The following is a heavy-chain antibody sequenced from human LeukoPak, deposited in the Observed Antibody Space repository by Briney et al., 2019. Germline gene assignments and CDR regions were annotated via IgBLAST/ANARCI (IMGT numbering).Heavy chain of an antibody. CDR1: GYTFTSYG. V-gene: IGHV1-69*13. Sequence: ASVKVSCKASGYTFTSYGISWVRQAPGQGLEWMGGIIPIFGTANYAQKFQGRVTITADESTSTAYMELSSLRSEDTAVYYCATYYDRAMDVWGQGTTVTVSS. J-gene: IGHJ6*02. CDR3: ATYYDRAMDV. D-gene: IGHD3-22*01. CDR2: IIPIFGTA.